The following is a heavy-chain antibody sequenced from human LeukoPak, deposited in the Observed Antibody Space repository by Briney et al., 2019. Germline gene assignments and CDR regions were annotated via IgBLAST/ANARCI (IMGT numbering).Heavy chain of an antibody. Sequence: SETLSLTCTVSGGFISSYYWSWIRQPPGKGLEWIGYIYYSGSTNYNPSLKSRVTISVDMSKNQFSLKLSSVTAADTAVYYCASGYSGYDYATYYFDYWGQGTLVTVSS. CDR1: GGFISSYY. J-gene: IGHJ4*02. CDR3: ASGYSGYDYATYYFDY. V-gene: IGHV4-59*01. CDR2: IYYSGST. D-gene: IGHD5-12*01.